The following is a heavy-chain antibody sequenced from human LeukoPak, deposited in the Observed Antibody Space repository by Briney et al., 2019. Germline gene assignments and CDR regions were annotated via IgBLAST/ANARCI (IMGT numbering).Heavy chain of an antibody. CDR1: GYTFTNYG. CDR2: ISPGDSEA. J-gene: IGHJ4*02. D-gene: IGHD2-2*01. Sequence: ASVKVSCKASGYTFTNYGISWVRQAPGQGLEWVGIISPGDSEARYSPSFQGQVTISADKSISTAYLRWSSLKASDSAIYYCARRYCSSTSCNPYFFDFWGQGTLVTVSS. CDR3: ARRYCSSTSCNPYFFDF. V-gene: IGHV5-51*01.